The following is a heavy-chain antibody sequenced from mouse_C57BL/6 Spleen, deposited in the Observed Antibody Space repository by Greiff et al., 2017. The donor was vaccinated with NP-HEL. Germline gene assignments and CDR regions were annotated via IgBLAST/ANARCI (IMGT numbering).Heavy chain of an antibody. V-gene: IGHV1-59*01. CDR3: ARLELRYAMDY. CDR2: IDPSDSYT. J-gene: IGHJ4*01. Sequence: QVQLQQPGAELVRPGTSVKLSCKASGCTFTSYWMHWVKQRPGQGLEWIGVIDPSDSYTNYNQKFKGKATLTVDTSSSTAYMQLSSLTSEDSAVYYCARLELRYAMDYWGQGTSVTVSS. CDR1: GCTFTSYW. D-gene: IGHD1-1*01.